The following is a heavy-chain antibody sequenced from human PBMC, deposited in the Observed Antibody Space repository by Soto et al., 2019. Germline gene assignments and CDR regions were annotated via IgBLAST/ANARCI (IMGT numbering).Heavy chain of an antibody. CDR1: GYTLTSYY. V-gene: IGHV1-46*01. CDR3: ARGAPANNAFDI. Sequence: ASVKVSCKASGYTLTSYYMHWVRQAPGQGLEWMGMINPTSDDTNYAQKFQGRVTLTTDTSTSTAYMELSSLRSDDTAMYYCARGAPANNAFDIWGQGTMVTVSS. CDR2: INPTSDDT. J-gene: IGHJ3*02.